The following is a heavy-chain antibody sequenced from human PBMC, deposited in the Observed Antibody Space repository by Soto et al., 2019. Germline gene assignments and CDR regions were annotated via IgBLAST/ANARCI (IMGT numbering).Heavy chain of an antibody. D-gene: IGHD6-13*01. CDR2: ISKSDYT. CDR1: GFAFNNYG. J-gene: IGHJ4*02. Sequence: GGSLRLSCTVSGFAFNNYGINWVRQAPGKGLEWVSSISKSDYTYYSDSVKGRFAISRDNAKSSVSLQMNTLRVEDTAVYYCAREASTIIPAASDFWAQGTLVNVS. V-gene: IGHV3-21*01. CDR3: AREASTIIPAASDF.